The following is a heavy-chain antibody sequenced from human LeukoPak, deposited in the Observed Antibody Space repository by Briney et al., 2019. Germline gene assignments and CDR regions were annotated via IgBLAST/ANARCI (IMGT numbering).Heavy chain of an antibody. V-gene: IGHV1-58*02. CDR3: AADRGIITSQNIVKPCFDI. Sequence: ASVKVSCKASGFTFTSSAMQWVRQARGQRLEWIGWIVVGSGNTNYAQKFQERVTITRDMSTSTAYMELSSLRSEDTAVYYCAADRGIITSQNIVKPCFDIWGQGTMVTVSS. CDR1: GFTFTSSA. D-gene: IGHD2/OR15-2a*01. J-gene: IGHJ3*02. CDR2: IVVGSGNT.